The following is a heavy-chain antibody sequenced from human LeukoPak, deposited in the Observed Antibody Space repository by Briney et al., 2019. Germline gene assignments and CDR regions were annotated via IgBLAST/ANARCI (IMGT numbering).Heavy chain of an antibody. J-gene: IGHJ5*02. Sequence: SETLSLTCAVSGGSISSSNWWSWVRQPPGKGLEWIGEIYHSGSTNYNPSLKSRVTISVDTSKNQFSLKLSSVTAADTAVYYCARPPWGYSYGANWFDPWGQGTLVTVSS. CDR1: GGSISSSNW. V-gene: IGHV4-4*02. CDR2: IYHSGST. CDR3: ARPPWGYSYGANWFDP. D-gene: IGHD5-18*01.